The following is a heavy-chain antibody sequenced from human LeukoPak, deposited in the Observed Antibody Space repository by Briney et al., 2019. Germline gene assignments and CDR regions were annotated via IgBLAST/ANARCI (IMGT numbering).Heavy chain of an antibody. Sequence: ASVKVSCKASGYSFTGYYMHWVRQAPGQGLEWMGWINPNSGGTKYAEKFKGRVTMTRDTSISTAYMELSRLRSDDTAVYYCARVDTAMVAGGGDYWGQGTLVTVSS. CDR1: GYSFTGYY. CDR2: INPNSGGT. D-gene: IGHD5-18*01. J-gene: IGHJ4*02. CDR3: ARVDTAMVAGGGDY. V-gene: IGHV1-2*02.